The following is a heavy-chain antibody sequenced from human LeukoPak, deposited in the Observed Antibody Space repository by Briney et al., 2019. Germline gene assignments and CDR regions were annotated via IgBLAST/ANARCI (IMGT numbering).Heavy chain of an antibody. V-gene: IGHV4-59*08. CDR1: GGSISSYY. CDR2: IYYSGST. J-gene: IGHJ5*02. Sequence: SETLSLTCTVSGGSISSYYWSWIRQPPGKGLEWIGYIYYSGSTNYNPSLKSRVTISVDTSKNQFSLKLSSVTAADTAVYYCARHRDEDWFDPWGQGTLVTVSS. CDR3: ARHRDEDWFDP.